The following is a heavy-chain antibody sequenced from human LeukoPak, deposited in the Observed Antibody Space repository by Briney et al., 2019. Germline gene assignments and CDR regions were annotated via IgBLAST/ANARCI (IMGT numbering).Heavy chain of an antibody. CDR2: IGPTGTDR. Sequence: GGSLRLSCAASGFTFSSCGFNWVRQAPGKGLEWVSSIGPTGTDRYYADSVRGRSTISRDNAKNSMYLQMDSLRDEDTAVYYCATETIGRHYDYWGQGTLLTVSS. J-gene: IGHJ4*02. V-gene: IGHV3-21*01. D-gene: IGHD1-14*01. CDR1: GFTFSSCG. CDR3: ATETIGRHYDY.